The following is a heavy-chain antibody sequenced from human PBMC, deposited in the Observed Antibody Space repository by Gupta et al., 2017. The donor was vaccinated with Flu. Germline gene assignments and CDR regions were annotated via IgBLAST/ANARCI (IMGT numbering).Heavy chain of an antibody. D-gene: IGHD3-3*01. CDR1: GFTFSSFA. CDR2: FSYGEYNQ. CDR3: AKATSPSLQWSTSGS. V-gene: IGHV3-30*04. Sequence: QVQLVESGGGVVQPGESLRLSCPASGFTFSSFAMHWVRQAPGKGLEWVAVFSYGEYNQYYAESVRGRFTISRDNLKNTLWLQMNSLRSEDTAVYYCAKATSPSLQWSTSGSWGQGTLVTVSS. J-gene: IGHJ5*02.